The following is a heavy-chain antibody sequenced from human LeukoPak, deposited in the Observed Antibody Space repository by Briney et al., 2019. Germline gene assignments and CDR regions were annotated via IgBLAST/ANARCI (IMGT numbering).Heavy chain of an antibody. CDR3: ARRAMGATSSDY. J-gene: IGHJ4*02. CDR1: GFTFSDYY. D-gene: IGHD1-26*01. CDR2: ISSSNTV. V-gene: IGHV3-69-1*01. Sequence: KSGGSLRLSCAASGFTFSDYYMTWVRQAPGKGLEWVSYISSSNTVYYADSVKGRLTVSRDNANNSLYVQMTNLRAEDTAVYYCARRAMGATSSDYWGQGTLVTVSS.